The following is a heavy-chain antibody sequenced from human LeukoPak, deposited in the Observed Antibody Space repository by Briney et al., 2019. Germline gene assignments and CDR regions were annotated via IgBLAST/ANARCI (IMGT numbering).Heavy chain of an antibody. Sequence: GGSLRLSCTASGFTFGDYAMSWVRQAPGKGLEWVGFIRSKAYDGTTEYAASVKGRFTISRDDSKSIAYLQMNSLKTEDTAVYYCTPLEDIVVVPAAQRGFDYWGQGTLVTVSS. CDR2: IRSKAYDGTT. CDR1: GFTFGDYA. D-gene: IGHD2-2*01. V-gene: IGHV3-49*04. CDR3: TPLEDIVVVPAAQRGFDY. J-gene: IGHJ4*02.